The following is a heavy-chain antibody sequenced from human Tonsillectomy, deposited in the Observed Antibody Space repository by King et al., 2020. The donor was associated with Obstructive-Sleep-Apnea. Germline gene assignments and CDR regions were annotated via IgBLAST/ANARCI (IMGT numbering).Heavy chain of an antibody. V-gene: IGHV1-8*01. J-gene: IGHJ4*02. Sequence: VQLVESGAEVKKPGASVKVSCKASGYSFTNYGINWVRQAPGQGLEWMGWMKPNSGYTGFGQQFQGRVTLTRATSINTAYMEVSSLKSEDTAMYYCARGAGDAEYISYWGQGTLVTVSS. CDR2: MKPNSGYT. CDR1: GYSFTNYG. D-gene: IGHD2/OR15-2a*01. CDR3: ARGAGDAEYISY.